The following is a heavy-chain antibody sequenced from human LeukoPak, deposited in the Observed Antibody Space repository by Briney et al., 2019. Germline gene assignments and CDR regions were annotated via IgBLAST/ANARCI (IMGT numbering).Heavy chain of an antibody. Sequence: GSSVRVSCKASGGTFSNYAINWVRQAPGQGLEWMGGITPIFGTANYLQKFQGRVTITADESTRTAYMELSRLRSEDTAIYYCARASSDDTAMATPFAYWGQGTLVTVSS. J-gene: IGHJ4*02. CDR1: GGTFSNYA. CDR2: ITPIFGTA. CDR3: ARASSDDTAMATPFAY. V-gene: IGHV1-69*01. D-gene: IGHD5-18*01.